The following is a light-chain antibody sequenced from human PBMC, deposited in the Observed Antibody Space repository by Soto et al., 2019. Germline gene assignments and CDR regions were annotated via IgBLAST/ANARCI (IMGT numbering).Light chain of an antibody. CDR3: AAWDDSLKGWV. CDR1: SSNIGSNS. V-gene: IGLV1-44*01. CDR2: NNN. J-gene: IGLJ3*02. Sequence: QSVLTQPPSASGTPGQRVTISCSGGSSNIGSNSVNWCQQLPGTAPKLLIYNNNQRPSGVPDRFSGSKSRTSATLAIIGLQSEDEADYYCAAWDDSLKGWVFGGGTKLTVL.